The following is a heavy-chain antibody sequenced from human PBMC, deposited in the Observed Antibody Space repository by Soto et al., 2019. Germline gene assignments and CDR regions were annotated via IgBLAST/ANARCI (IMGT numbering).Heavy chain of an antibody. CDR3: AKVTTYYYDSSGYYYDY. Sequence: GGSLRLSCAASGFTFSSYGMHWVRQAPGKGLEWVAVISYDGSNKYYADSVKGRFTISRDNSKNTLYLQMNSLRAEDTAVYYCAKVTTYYYDSSGYYYDYWGQGTLVTVSS. J-gene: IGHJ4*02. CDR2: ISYDGSNK. D-gene: IGHD3-22*01. V-gene: IGHV3-30*18. CDR1: GFTFSSYG.